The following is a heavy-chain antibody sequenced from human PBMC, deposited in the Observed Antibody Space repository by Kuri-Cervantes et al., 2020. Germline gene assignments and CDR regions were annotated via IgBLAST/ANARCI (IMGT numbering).Heavy chain of an antibody. V-gene: IGHV4-34*01. CDR2: INHGGAS. Sequence: GSLKISCAVYGGSSSDYSWTWIRQPPGGGLEWIGEINHGGASNYNPSLKNRVSMSVDMSTTHFSLKMNSVTAADTSVYYCARRGILDGGLDIWGEGTAVTVSS. D-gene: IGHD2-15*01. J-gene: IGHJ6*04. CDR1: GGSSSDYS. CDR3: ARRGILDGGLDI.